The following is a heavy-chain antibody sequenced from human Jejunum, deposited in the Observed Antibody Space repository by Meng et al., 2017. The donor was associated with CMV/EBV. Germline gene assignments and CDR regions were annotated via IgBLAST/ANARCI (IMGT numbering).Heavy chain of an antibody. CDR3: ANTYYYGSGSYTPYALDV. V-gene: IGHV3-23*01. J-gene: IGHJ6*02. D-gene: IGHD3-10*01. CDR2: ISDTGSST. Sequence: FSSYAMAWVRQAPGKGLDWVSAISDTGSSTYYADSVKGRFTISRDNSKNTLYLQMNSLRAEDTAVYYCANTYYYGSGSYTPYALDVWGQGPRSPSP. CDR1: FSSYA.